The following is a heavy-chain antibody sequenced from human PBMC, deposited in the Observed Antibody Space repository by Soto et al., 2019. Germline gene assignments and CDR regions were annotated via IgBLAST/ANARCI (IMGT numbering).Heavy chain of an antibody. J-gene: IGHJ4*02. CDR3: AADYYGSGSYTQFDY. CDR2: IIPIFGTA. Sequence: QVQLVQSGAEVKKPGSSVKVSCKASGGTFSSYAISWVRQAPGQGLEWMGGIIPIFGTANYAQKFQGRVTITADESTSTPYMELGSLRSEDTAVYYCAADYYGSGSYTQFDYWGQGTLVTVSS. D-gene: IGHD3-10*01. V-gene: IGHV1-69*01. CDR1: GGTFSSYA.